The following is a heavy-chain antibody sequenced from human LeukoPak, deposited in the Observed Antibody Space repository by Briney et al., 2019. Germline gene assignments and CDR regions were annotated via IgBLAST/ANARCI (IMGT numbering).Heavy chain of an antibody. V-gene: IGHV3-21*01. CDR1: GFTFSSYS. J-gene: IGHJ4*02. D-gene: IGHD6-13*01. CDR3: ASVSPGIAAAGNDY. CDR2: ISSISSYI. Sequence: GGSLRLSCAASGFTFSSYSMNWVRQAPGKGLEWVSSISSISSYIYYADSVRGRFTISRDNAKNSLYLQMNSLRAEDTAVYYCASVSPGIAAAGNDYWGQGTLVTVSS.